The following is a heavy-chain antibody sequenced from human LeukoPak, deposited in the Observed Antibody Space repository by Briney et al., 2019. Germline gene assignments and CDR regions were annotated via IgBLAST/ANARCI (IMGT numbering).Heavy chain of an antibody. V-gene: IGHV3-21*06. J-gene: IGHJ6*02. CDR1: GLTLSNYI. CDR2: ISGSGAYI. Sequence: KAGGSLRLSCTVPGLTLSNYIMHWVRQAPGKGLEWVSSISGSGAYIYYADSVKGRFTITRDNAKTSVDLQMDSLRADDTGLYYCAGRCSTTSYHFSSYGMDVWGQGTTVTVSS. CDR3: AGRCSTTSYHFSSYGMDV. D-gene: IGHD2-2*01.